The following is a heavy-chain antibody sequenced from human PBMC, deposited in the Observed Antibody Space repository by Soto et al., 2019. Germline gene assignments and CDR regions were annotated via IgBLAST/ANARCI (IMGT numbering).Heavy chain of an antibody. V-gene: IGHV1-2*02. CDR2: VNPNSGGT. Sequence: ASVKVSCKASGYTFTGYYMHWVRQAPGQGLEWMGWVNPNSGGTNYAQKFQGRVTMTTDTSTTTANMELRSLRSDDTAVHYCARESWNTDYYYYYGMDVWGQGTTVTVSS. CDR1: GYTFTGYY. J-gene: IGHJ6*02. CDR3: ARESWNTDYYYYYGMDV. D-gene: IGHD1-1*01.